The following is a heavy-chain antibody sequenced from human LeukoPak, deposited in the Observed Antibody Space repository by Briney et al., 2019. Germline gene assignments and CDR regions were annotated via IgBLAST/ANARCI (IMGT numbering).Heavy chain of an antibody. CDR3: ARDYYDSSGYYASGSFDP. J-gene: IGHJ5*02. D-gene: IGHD3-22*01. CDR1: GFTFSSYG. CDR2: IWYDGSNK. V-gene: IGHV3-33*01. Sequence: GGSLRLSCAASGFTFSSYGMHWVRQAPGKGLEWVAVIWYDGSNKYYADSVKGRFTISRDNSKNTLYLQMNSLGAEDTAVYYCARDYYDSSGYYASGSFDPWGQGTLVTVSS.